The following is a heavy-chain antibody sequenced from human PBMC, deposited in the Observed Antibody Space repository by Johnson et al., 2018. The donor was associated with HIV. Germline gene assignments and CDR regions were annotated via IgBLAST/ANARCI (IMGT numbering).Heavy chain of an antibody. CDR2: ISGSGGST. D-gene: IGHD6-19*01. V-gene: IGHV3-11*04. CDR1: GFTFSDFF. J-gene: IGHJ3*02. CDR3: ARVRYSSGWPIYAFDI. Sequence: QVQLVESGGGLVKPGGSLRLSCAASGFTFSDFFMSWIRQAPGKGLEWVSAISGSGGSTYYADSVKGRFTISRDNARNSLYLQMNSLRAEDTAVYYCARVRYSSGWPIYAFDIWGQGTVVIVSS.